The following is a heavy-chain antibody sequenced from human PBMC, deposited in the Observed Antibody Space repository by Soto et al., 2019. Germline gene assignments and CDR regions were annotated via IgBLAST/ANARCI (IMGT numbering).Heavy chain of an antibody. V-gene: IGHV1-2*04. CDR1: GDRFTDYY. Sequence: QVQLVQSGAEVKEPGASVTVSCRASGDRFTDYYMHWVRPAPGQGREWMGWINPNSGVTKYAQKFQGWVTMTRDTSIRTVYMQLSRLRCDDTAIEYGARESGGATATLAYYYFYMDVWGTGTTVTVSS. CDR3: ARESGGATATLAYYYFYMDV. D-gene: IGHD5-12*01. CDR2: INPNSGVT. J-gene: IGHJ6*03.